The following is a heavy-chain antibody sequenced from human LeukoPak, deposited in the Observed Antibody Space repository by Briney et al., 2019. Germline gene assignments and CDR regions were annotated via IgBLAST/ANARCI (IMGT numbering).Heavy chain of an antibody. D-gene: IGHD3-10*01. CDR3: ARDLSGSLYFDY. CDR2: LYISGST. Sequence: KPSETLSLTCTVSGVSISSYYYNWIRQTAGRGLEWIGRLYISGSTDYNPSLKNRVTISVDTSNNQFSLRLNSVTAADTAVYFCARDLSGSLYFDYWGQGVLVTVSS. V-gene: IGHV4-4*07. J-gene: IGHJ4*02. CDR1: GVSISSYY.